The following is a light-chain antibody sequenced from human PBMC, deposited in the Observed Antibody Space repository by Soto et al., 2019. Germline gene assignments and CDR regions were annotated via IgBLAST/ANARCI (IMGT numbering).Light chain of an antibody. CDR1: QSVSSN. J-gene: IGKJ2*01. CDR2: GAS. V-gene: IGKV3-15*01. CDR3: QQYNNWSYT. Sequence: EMVLTQSPGTLSLSPGERATLSCRASQSVSSNLAWYQQRPGQAPRLLIYGASTRATGIPARFSGSGSGTEFTLTISSLQSEDFAIYYCQQYNNWSYTFGQGTKVDIK.